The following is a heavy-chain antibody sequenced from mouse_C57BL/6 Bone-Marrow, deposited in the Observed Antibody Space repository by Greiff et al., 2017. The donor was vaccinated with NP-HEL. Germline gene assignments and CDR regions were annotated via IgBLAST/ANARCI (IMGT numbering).Heavy chain of an antibody. V-gene: IGHV1-63*01. CDR3: ARWGYGSSGDY. J-gene: IGHJ2*01. CDR2: IYPGGGYT. CDR1: GYTFTNYW. Sequence: QVQLKQSGAELVRPGTSVKMSCKASGYTFTNYWIGWAKQRPGHGLEWIGDIYPGGGYTNYNEKFKGKATLTADKSSSTAYMQFSSLTSEDSAIYYCARWGYGSSGDYWGQGTTLTVSS. D-gene: IGHD1-1*01.